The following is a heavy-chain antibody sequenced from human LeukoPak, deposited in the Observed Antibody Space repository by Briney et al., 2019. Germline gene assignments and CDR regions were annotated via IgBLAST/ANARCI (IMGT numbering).Heavy chain of an antibody. D-gene: IGHD1-20*01. CDR2: ISGSGGST. CDR3: AKPKDNSLYSFDY. J-gene: IGHJ4*02. Sequence: GGSRRLSCAASAFTFRSYAMSWVRQAGGKGLEWVSAISGSGGSTYYADSVKRRFTISRDNSKNTLYLQMSSLRAEDTAVYYCAKPKDNSLYSFDYWGQGTLV. CDR1: AFTFRSYA. V-gene: IGHV3-23*01.